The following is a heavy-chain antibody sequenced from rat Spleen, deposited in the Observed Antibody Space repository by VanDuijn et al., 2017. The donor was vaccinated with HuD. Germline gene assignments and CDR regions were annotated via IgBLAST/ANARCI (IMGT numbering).Heavy chain of an antibody. CDR3: ITEEGVNYFAY. CDR1: GFTFSNYD. D-gene: IGHD1-11*01. CDR2: MSYDGSSF. J-gene: IGHJ2*01. Sequence: EVQLVETGGGLVQPGESLKLSCVASGFTFSNYDMAWVRQAPTKGLEWVASMSYDGSSFYYRDSVRGRFTISRNNAEGTLYLQMDSLRSEDTATYYCITEEGVNYFAYWGHGVMVTVSS. V-gene: IGHV5-20*01.